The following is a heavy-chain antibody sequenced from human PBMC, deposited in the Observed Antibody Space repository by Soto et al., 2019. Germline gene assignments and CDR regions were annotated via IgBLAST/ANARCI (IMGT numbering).Heavy chain of an antibody. J-gene: IGHJ6*02. CDR2: IYPDESDT. CDR3: VSTGFSGGGYLSYYYYGMDI. V-gene: IGHV5-51*03. CDR1: GYSFTKYW. D-gene: IGHD5-12*01. Sequence: EVQLVQSGAEVKEPGESLKISCKGSGYSFTKYWIGWVRQMPGKGLEWMAIIYPDESDTRYSPSFQGQVTISADKSSXTXYXXWSSLKASDSAMYHCVSTGFSGGGYLSYYYYGMDIWGQGTTVTVSS.